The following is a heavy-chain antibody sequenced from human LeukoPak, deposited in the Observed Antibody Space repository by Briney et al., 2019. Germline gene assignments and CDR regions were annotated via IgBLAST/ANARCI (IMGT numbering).Heavy chain of an antibody. D-gene: IGHD3-9*01. CDR1: GGSISSSSYY. CDR3: ARLLRYFDWNYFDY. Sequence: SETLSLTCTVSGGSISSSSYYWGWIRQPPGKGLEWIGSIYYSGSTYYNPSLKSRVTISVDTSKNQFSLKLSSVTAADTAVYYCARLLRYFDWNYFDYWGQGTLVTVSS. CDR2: IYYSGST. V-gene: IGHV4-39*07. J-gene: IGHJ4*02.